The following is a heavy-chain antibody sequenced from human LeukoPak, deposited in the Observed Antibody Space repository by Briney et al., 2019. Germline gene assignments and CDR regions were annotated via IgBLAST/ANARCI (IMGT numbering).Heavy chain of an antibody. CDR1: GFTFSNYA. V-gene: IGHV3-30*02. CDR3: ARENWDFDF. CDR2: IRFNGN. Sequence: PGGSLRLSCAASGFTFSNYAIHWVRQAPGKGLEWVASIRFNGNFYADYVKGRFTISRDNSKSTVSLQMDTLRTEDTALYYFARENWDFDFWGQGTLVTVSS. J-gene: IGHJ4*02. D-gene: IGHD7-27*01.